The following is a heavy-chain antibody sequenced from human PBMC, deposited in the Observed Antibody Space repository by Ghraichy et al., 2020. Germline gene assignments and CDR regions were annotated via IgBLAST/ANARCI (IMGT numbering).Heavy chain of an antibody. CDR3: ARDDITMIYY. J-gene: IGHJ4*02. V-gene: IGHV4-39*07. Sequence: SQTLSLTCTVSGGSISSSSYYWGWIRQPPGKGLEWIGSIYYSGSTYYNPSLKSRVTISVDTSKNQFSLKLSSVTAADTAVYYCARDDITMIYYWGQGTLVTVSS. D-gene: IGHD3-22*01. CDR1: GGSISSSSYY. CDR2: IYYSGST.